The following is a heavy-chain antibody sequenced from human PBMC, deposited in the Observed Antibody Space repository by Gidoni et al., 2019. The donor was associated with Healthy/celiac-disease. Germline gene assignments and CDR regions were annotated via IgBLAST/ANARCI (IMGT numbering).Heavy chain of an antibody. J-gene: IGHJ3*02. D-gene: IGHD2-15*01. Sequence: QVQLVESGGGVVQPGRSLRLSWAASGLTFRSYAMPWVRQAPGKGLEGVAVISYDGSNKYYADSVKGRFAISRDNSKNTLYLQMNSLRAEDTAVYYCARDKKRAAADDAFDIWGQGTMVTVSS. CDR1: GLTFRSYA. CDR3: ARDKKRAAADDAFDI. V-gene: IGHV3-30*09. CDR2: ISYDGSNK.